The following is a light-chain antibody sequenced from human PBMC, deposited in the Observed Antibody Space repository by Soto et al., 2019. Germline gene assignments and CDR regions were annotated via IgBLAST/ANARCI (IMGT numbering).Light chain of an antibody. CDR2: GAS. V-gene: IGKV3-20*01. J-gene: IGKJ4*01. CDR1: QTVRRSY. Sequence: EIVLTQSPGTLSLSPGESATLSCRASQTVRRSYFVWYQQKPGQAPRLLIYGASARAPGIPDRFSGTGSGTASTLTISRLEPEDFAVYFCQHFDSSPTFGGGTKVEIK. CDR3: QHFDSSPT.